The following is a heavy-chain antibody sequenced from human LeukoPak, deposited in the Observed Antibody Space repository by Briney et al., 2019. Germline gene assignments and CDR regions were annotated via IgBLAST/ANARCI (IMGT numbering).Heavy chain of an antibody. D-gene: IGHD3-16*01. V-gene: IGHV3-23*01. CDR3: AKSLRGTRSYYYYYMDV. Sequence: GGSLRLSCAASGFTFSSYAMSWVRQAPGKGLEWVSTMSTNGVATYYADSVKGRFTISRDNSKNTLYLQMDSLRADDTAVYYCAKSLRGTRSYYYYYMDVWGKGTTVTVSS. CDR2: MSTNGVAT. J-gene: IGHJ6*03. CDR1: GFTFSSYA.